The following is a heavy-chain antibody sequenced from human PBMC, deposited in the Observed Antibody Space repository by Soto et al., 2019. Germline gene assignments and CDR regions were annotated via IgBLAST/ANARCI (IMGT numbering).Heavy chain of an antibody. V-gene: IGHV3-23*01. CDR1: GFTFSTYG. CDR2: ISGSGSGR. Sequence: PGGSLRLSCAASGFTFSTYGMSWARQAPGKGLEWVSSISGSGSGRYYADSVKGRFTISRDNPKTTLFLQMNSLRAEDTAVYFCAKDDIEQYYDSSGYYRYWGQGTQVTVSS. J-gene: IGHJ4*02. CDR3: AKDDIEQYYDSSGYYRY. D-gene: IGHD3-22*01.